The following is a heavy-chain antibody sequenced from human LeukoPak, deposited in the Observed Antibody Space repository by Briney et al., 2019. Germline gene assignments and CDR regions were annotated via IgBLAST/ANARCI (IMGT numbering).Heavy chain of an antibody. V-gene: IGHV3-48*03. CDR2: ISSSGSTI. D-gene: IGHD6-19*01. CDR1: GFTFSSYE. CDR3: ARVHPPLYSSGWYYYYMDV. Sequence: GGSLRLSCAASGFTFSSYEMNWVRQAPGKGLEWVSYISSSGSTIYYADSVKGRFTISRDNAKNSLYLQMNSLRAEDTAVYYCARVHPPLYSSGWYYYYMDVWGKGTTFTVSS. J-gene: IGHJ6*03.